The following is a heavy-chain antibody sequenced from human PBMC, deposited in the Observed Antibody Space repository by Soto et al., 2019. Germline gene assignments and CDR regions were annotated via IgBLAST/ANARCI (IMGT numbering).Heavy chain of an antibody. D-gene: IGHD4-17*01. J-gene: IGHJ4*02. V-gene: IGHV4-61*01. CDR2: IYFSGTT. CDR3: ARSPDSGDYVDY. CDR1: GGSVSSDSYY. Sequence: QVQLQESDPRLVQPSETLSLTCSVSGGSVSSDSYYWSWIRQPPGAGLEWIGYIYFSGTTNYNPSLESRVTILVDSSKNQFSLKLSSVTAADTAVYYCARSPDSGDYVDYWGQGTLVAVSS.